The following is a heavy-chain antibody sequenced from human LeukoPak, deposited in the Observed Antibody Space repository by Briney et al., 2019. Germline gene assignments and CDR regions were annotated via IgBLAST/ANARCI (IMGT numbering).Heavy chain of an antibody. J-gene: IGHJ4*02. CDR2: IRSKANSYAT. CDR3: TSPYYYDNLGAPRGS. D-gene: IGHD3-22*01. V-gene: IGHV3-73*01. Sequence: GGSLRLSCAASGFTFSGSAMHWVRQASGKGLEWVGRIRSKANSYATAYAASVKGRFTISRDDSKNTAYLQMNSLKTEDTAVYYCTSPYYYDNLGAPRGSWGQGTLVTVSS. CDR1: GFTFSGSA.